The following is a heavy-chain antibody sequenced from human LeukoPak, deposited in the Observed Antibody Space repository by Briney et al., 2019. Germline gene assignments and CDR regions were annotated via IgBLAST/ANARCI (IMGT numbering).Heavy chain of an antibody. CDR1: GFTFSDYW. V-gene: IGHV3-7*01. CDR3: ARIIGAFGTYRYDS. D-gene: IGHD3-16*02. J-gene: IGHJ4*02. CDR2: IKEDGSEK. Sequence: GGSLRLSCVASGFTFSDYWMRWVRQAPRKGLEWVANIKEDGSEKYYVDSVKGRFTISRDNAENSLYLQMNSLRAEDTAVYYCARIIGAFGTYRYDSWGQGTLVSVSS.